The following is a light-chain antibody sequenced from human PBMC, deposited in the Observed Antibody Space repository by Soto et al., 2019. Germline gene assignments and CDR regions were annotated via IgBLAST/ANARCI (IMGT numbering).Light chain of an antibody. CDR1: QGIRDD. CDR2: GAS. V-gene: IGKV1-6*01. CDR3: LQDYKYPRT. J-gene: IGKJ1*01. Sequence: AIQMTQSPSSLSASVGDRVTITCRASQGIRDDLGWYQHQPGEAPKLLIYGASNLQSGVPSSFSGIGSSTAFTLPISSRQPEDFATYYFLQDYKYPRTFGQGTKVESK.